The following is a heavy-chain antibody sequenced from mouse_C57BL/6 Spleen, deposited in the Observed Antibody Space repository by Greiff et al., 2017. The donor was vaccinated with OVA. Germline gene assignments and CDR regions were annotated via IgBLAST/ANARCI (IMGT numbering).Heavy chain of an antibody. V-gene: IGHV1-62-2*01. D-gene: IGHD2-4*01. J-gene: IGHJ4*01. CDR1: GYTFTEYT. CDR2: FYPGSGSI. CDR3: ARHGGYYDYGGYYAMDY. Sequence: VKLQESGAELVKPGASVKLSCKASGYTFTEYTIHWVKQRSGQGLEWIGWFYPGSGSIKYNEKFKDKATLTADKSSSTVYMERSRLTSEDSAVYFCARHGGYYDYGGYYAMDYWGQGTSVTVSS.